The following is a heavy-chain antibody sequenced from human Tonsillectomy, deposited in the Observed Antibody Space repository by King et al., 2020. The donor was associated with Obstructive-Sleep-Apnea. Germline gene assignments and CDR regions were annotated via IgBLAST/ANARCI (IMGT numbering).Heavy chain of an antibody. J-gene: IGHJ6*02. CDR3: AILKVDENYYFYSGLDV. Sequence: VQLVESGGGGVQPGRSLRLSCVLSGLTFSSYTIHWVRQAPGKGLEWVAVISYDGSNKYYADSVEGRFTISRDNSKNTLYLQMSSLRAEDTAVYFCAILKVDENYYFYSGLDVWGQGTTVTVSS. V-gene: IGHV3-30*04. CDR2: ISYDGSNK. CDR1: GLTFSSYT.